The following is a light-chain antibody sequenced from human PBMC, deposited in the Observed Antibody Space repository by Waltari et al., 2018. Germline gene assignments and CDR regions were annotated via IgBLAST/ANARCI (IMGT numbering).Light chain of an antibody. CDR2: DDS. Sequence: SYVLTQPPSVSVAPGKTARITCGGNNMGSKSVHWYQQKPGQAPGLVVYDDSDRPSATPERISGSNSGNTATLPISRVEAGDEADYYCQVWDSSSDHWVFGGGTKLTFL. J-gene: IGLJ3*02. V-gene: IGLV3-21*03. CDR3: QVWDSSSDHWV. CDR1: NMGSKS.